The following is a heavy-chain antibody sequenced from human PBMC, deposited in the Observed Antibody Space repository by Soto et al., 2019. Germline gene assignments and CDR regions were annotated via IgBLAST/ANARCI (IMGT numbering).Heavy chain of an antibody. J-gene: IGHJ4*02. Sequence: QVQLVESGGGVVQPGRSLRLSCAASGFTFSTSAMHWVRQAPGKGLEWVALISNDGTKNFSADSVKGRFSISRDNSKNTLYLQMNNLTAEDTAVYYCAGKPFTFPTGQFYYWGQGTLVTVSS. CDR1: GFTFSTSA. CDR3: AGKPFTFPTGQFYY. V-gene: IGHV3-30-3*01. CDR2: ISNDGTKN.